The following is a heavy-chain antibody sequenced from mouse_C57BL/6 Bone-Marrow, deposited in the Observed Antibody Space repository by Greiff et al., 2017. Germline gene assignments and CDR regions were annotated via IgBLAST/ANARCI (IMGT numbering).Heavy chain of an antibody. Sequence: VKVVESGPGLVAPSQSLSITCTVSGFSLTSYAISWVRQPPGKGLEWLGVIWTGGGTNYNSALKSRLSISKDNSKSQVFLQMNSLQTDDTARYYWYKKARYDNGYAMDYWGQGTSLTVSS. D-gene: IGHD2-10*02. CDR1: GFSLTSYA. CDR3: YKKARYDNGYAMDY. CDR2: IWTGGGT. J-gene: IGHJ4*01. V-gene: IGHV2-9-1*01.